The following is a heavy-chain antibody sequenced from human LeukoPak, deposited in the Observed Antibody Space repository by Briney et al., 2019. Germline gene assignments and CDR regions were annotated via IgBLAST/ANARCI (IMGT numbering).Heavy chain of an antibody. CDR3: ARDSYYYDSSGYYRFDY. CDR1: GGSFSGYY. V-gene: IGHV4-34*01. Sequence: PSETLSLTCAVYGGSFSGYYWSWIRQSPGRGLEWIGEINHSGSTNYNPSLKSRVIISIDTSKNQFSLKLSSVTAADTAVYYCARDSYYYDSSGYYRFDYWGQGTLVTVSS. J-gene: IGHJ4*02. D-gene: IGHD3-22*01. CDR2: INHSGST.